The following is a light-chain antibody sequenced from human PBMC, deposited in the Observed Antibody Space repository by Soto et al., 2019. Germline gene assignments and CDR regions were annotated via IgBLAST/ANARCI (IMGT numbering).Light chain of an antibody. CDR3: QKFNTAPLT. J-gene: IGKJ5*01. CDR2: SAS. Sequence: DMQMTQSPSSLSASVGDRVTSTCRASQDIRVYLAWYQQKPGKVPKLLIYSASTLQSGVPSRFSGSGSGTDFTLTMSSLRPEDVATYYCQKFNTAPLTFGQGTRLEIK. V-gene: IGKV1-27*01. CDR1: QDIRVY.